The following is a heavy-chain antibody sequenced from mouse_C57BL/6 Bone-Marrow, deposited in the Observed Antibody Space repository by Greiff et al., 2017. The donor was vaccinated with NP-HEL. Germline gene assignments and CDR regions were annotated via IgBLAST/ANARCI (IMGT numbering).Heavy chain of an antibody. CDR2: IRDGGSYP. CDR1: GFTFSSYA. D-gene: IGHD2-3*01. V-gene: IGHV5-4*01. J-gene: IGHJ2*01. CDR3: ARAPYDGYYPYYFDY. Sequence: EVHLVESGGGLVKPGGSLKLSCAASGFTFSSYAMSWVRQTPEKRLEWVATIRDGGSYPYYPATVKGRFTISRDNAKNNLYLQMSHLKSEDTAMYYCARAPYDGYYPYYFDYWGQGTTLTVSS.